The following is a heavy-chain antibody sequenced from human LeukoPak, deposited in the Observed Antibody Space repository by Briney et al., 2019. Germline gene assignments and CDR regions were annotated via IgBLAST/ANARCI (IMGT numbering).Heavy chain of an antibody. J-gene: IGHJ5*01. CDR3: ARGLSAPYDFNWFDS. CDR2: INTSGTT. D-gene: IGHD2/OR15-2a*01. V-gene: IGHV4-4*07. Sequence: SETLSLTCTVSGGSFSGHYWSWIRQPAGKGPEWMGRINTSGTTRYDPSLKSRVTTSVDTSKNQFSLKLTSVTAADTAVYYCARGLSAPYDFNWFDSWGREPWSPSPQ. CDR1: GGSFSGHY.